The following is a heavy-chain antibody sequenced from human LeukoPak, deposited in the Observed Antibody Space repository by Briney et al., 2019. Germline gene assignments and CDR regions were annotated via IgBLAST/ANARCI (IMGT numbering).Heavy chain of an antibody. V-gene: IGHV6-1*01. CDR2: TYHRSRWYD. J-gene: IGHJ4*02. CDR1: GDSVSRDSSS. D-gene: IGHD3-16*02. CDR3: ATVNRDYVGY. Sequence: SQTLSLTCVISGDSVSRDSSSWNWIRQSPSRGLEWLGRTYHRSRWYDDYTPSMRGRLFINPDTSKNQFSLNLSSVTAADTAFYYCATVNRDYVGYWGQGTLVTVSS.